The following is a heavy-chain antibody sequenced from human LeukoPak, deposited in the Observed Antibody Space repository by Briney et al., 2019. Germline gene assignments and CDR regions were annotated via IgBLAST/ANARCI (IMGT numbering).Heavy chain of an antibody. D-gene: IGHD4-11*01. J-gene: IGHJ4*02. CDR3: AREQQLVDY. Sequence: PETLSLTCTVSGGSTSSSSYYWGWVRQPPGNGLEWIGSIYYSGSTYYTPSLRSRVTISVDTSKNQPSLKLSSVTAADTAVYYCAREQQLVDYWGQGTLVTVSS. V-gene: IGHV4-39*02. CDR2: IYYSGST. CDR1: GGSTSSSSYY.